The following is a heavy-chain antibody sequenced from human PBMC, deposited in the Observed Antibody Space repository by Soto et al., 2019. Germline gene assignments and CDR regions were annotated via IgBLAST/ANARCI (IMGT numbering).Heavy chain of an antibody. D-gene: IGHD3-16*01. CDR2: IYHSGST. J-gene: IGHJ3*02. CDR1: GCSISSSNW. Sequence: SETLSLTCAFSGCSISSSNWWSWVRQPPGKGLEWIGEIYHSGSTNYNPSLKSRVTISVDTSKNQFSLKLSSVTAADTAVYYCARLSSRMINAFDIWGQGTMVTVSS. V-gene: IGHV4-4*02. CDR3: ARLSSRMINAFDI.